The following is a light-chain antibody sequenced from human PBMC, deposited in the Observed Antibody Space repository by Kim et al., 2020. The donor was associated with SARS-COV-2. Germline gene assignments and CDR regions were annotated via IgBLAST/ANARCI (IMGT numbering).Light chain of an antibody. CDR1: TSNIGSNT. Sequence: GQGVTISCSGGTSNIGSNTENWYQQLPGSAPKLLIYTNSQRPSGVPDRFSGSMSGTSASLAISGLQSEDEADYFCAAWDDSLNSVIFGGGTQLTVL. CDR2: TNS. CDR3: AAWDDSLNSVI. J-gene: IGLJ2*01. V-gene: IGLV1-44*01.